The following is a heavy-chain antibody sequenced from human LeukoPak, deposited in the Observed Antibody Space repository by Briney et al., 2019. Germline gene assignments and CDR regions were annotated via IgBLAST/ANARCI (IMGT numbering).Heavy chain of an antibody. CDR2: INPNSGGT. Sequence: ASVKVSCKASGYTFTGYYMHWVRQAPGQGLEWMGWINPNSGGTNYAQKFQGRVTMTRDTSISTAYMELSRLRSDDTAVYYCARAHHFYYDNSGYYYDAFDIWGQGTMVTVSS. V-gene: IGHV1-2*02. CDR3: ARAHHFYYDNSGYYYDAFDI. D-gene: IGHD3-22*01. J-gene: IGHJ3*02. CDR1: GYTFTGYY.